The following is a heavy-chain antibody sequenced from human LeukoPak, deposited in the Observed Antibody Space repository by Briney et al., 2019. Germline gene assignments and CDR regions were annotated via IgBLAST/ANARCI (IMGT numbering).Heavy chain of an antibody. CDR3: AGSIKMDFQH. CDR2: IYYSGST. CDR1: GGSISSYY. V-gene: IGHV4-59*01. J-gene: IGHJ1*01. D-gene: IGHD3-16*01. Sequence: SETLSLTCTVSGGSISSYYWSWIRQPPGKGLEWIGYIYYSGSTNYNPSLKSRVTISVDTSKNQFSLKLSSVTAADTAVYYCAGSIKMDFQHWGQGTLVTVSS.